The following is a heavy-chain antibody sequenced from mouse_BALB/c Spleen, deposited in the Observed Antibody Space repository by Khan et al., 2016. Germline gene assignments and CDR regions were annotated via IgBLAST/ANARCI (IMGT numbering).Heavy chain of an antibody. CDR1: GYTFTNYG. V-gene: IGHV9-3*02. CDR2: INTNTGEP. Sequence: QIQLVQSGPELKKPGETVKISCKASGYTFTNYGMNWVKQAPGTGLKWMGWINTNTGEPTYAEEFKGWFAFSLETSASYAYLQIHTLKTEDTATYFCPEAYYGSNLFAYWVQGTLVTDST. CDR3: PEAYYGSNLFAY. J-gene: IGHJ3*01. D-gene: IGHD1-1*01.